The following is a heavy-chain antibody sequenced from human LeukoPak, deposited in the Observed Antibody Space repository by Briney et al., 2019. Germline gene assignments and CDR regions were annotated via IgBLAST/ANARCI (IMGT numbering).Heavy chain of an antibody. Sequence: SESLSLTCTVSGASINSHYWSWIRQPPGNGLEWIGYVYYSGDSSYNPSLNSRVTMSVDTSNKQFSLRLSSVTAADTALYFCARIRYGSNIYRYYFMDVWGEGTTVTVSS. D-gene: IGHD3-10*01. V-gene: IGHV4-59*11. CDR2: VYYSGDS. J-gene: IGHJ6*03. CDR1: GASINSHY. CDR3: ARIRYGSNIYRYYFMDV.